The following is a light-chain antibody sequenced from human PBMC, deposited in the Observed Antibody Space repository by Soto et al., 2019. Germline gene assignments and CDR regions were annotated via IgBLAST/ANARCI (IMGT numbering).Light chain of an antibody. CDR2: GAS. Sequence: DIQMTQSPSSLSASVGDRVTITCRASQSIASFLNWLQLKPGKAPKVLIYGASTLQSGVPSRFSGSGSGTDFTLTISTLQPEDSALYLCQQGYSPLLTFGGGTRVEIK. J-gene: IGKJ4*01. V-gene: IGKV1-39*01. CDR3: QQGYSPLLT. CDR1: QSIASF.